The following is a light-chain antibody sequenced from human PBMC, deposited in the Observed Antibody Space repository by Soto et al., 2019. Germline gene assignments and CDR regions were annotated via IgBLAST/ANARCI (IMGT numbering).Light chain of an antibody. J-gene: IGKJ1*01. CDR2: AAS. CDR1: QSISSY. CDR3: QQISGTPWT. V-gene: IGKV1-39*01. Sequence: DIQMIQSPSSLSASVGDRVTITCRASQSISSYLNWYQQKPGKAPKLLIYAASSLQSGVPSRFSGSGFGTVLTLTISILQPEDFATYYCQQISGTPWTFGKGTRVDTK.